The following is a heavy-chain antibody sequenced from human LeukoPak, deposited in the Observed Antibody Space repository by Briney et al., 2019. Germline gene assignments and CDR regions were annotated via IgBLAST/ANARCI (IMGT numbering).Heavy chain of an antibody. Sequence: GRSLRLSCAASGFTFSSYAMHWVRQAPGKGLEWVAVISYDGSNKYYADSVKGRFTISRDNSKNTLYLQMNSLRAEDTAVYYCAKGEGWHQPYYYYMDVWGKGTTVTISS. D-gene: IGHD2-2*01. V-gene: IGHV3-30*04. CDR3: AKGEGWHQPYYYYMDV. J-gene: IGHJ6*03. CDR2: ISYDGSNK. CDR1: GFTFSSYA.